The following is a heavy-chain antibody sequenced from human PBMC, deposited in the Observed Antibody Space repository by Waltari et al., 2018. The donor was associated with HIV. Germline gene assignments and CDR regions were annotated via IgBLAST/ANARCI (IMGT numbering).Heavy chain of an antibody. CDR1: GFLFRDFA. D-gene: IGHD2-15*01. J-gene: IGHJ4*02. CDR2: ISRDGSSK. CDR3: AREGIVAAPFDF. V-gene: IGHV3-30*01. Sequence: QVQLVESGGGLVQPGGHLRLSCAASGFLFRDFAIHWVRQAPGKGLEWVAGISRDGSSKYYADSVQGRFTISRDKSKNSLHLHMNSLRPKDTAVYYCAREGIVAAPFDFWGLGTLVTVSS.